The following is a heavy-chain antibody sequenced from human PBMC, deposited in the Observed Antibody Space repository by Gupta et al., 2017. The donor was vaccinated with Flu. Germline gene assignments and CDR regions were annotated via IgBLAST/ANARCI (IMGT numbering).Heavy chain of an antibody. J-gene: IGHJ4*02. Sequence: KGLEWVANIKQDGSEKYYVDSLKGRFTISRDNAKNSLYLQMNRLRAEDTAVYFCARGGVVVPAASRYYYFDYWGQGTLVTVSS. CDR3: ARGGVVVPAASRYYYFDY. V-gene: IGHV3-7*04. CDR2: IKQDGSEK. D-gene: IGHD2-2*01.